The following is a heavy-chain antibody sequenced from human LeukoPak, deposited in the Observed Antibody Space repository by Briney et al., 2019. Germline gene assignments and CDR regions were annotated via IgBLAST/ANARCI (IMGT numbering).Heavy chain of an antibody. CDR1: GASISSTTNY. J-gene: IGHJ4*02. Sequence: TSETLSLTCSVSGASISSTTNYWGWIRQPPGKGLEWLGSIYYSGSTYYNPSLQSRVIISVDTSKNQFSLNLSSVTAADTSVYYCARHVLTRAVNPPFDYWGQGTLVTVSS. V-gene: IGHV4-39*01. D-gene: IGHD6-6*01. CDR2: IYYSGST. CDR3: ARHVLTRAVNPPFDY.